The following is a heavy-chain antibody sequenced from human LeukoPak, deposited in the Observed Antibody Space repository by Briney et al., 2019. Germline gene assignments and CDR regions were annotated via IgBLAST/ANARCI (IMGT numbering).Heavy chain of an antibody. V-gene: IGHV4-38-2*01. J-gene: IGHJ4*02. CDR3: ARGATMAYSSSWYR. Sequence: SETLSLTCAVSGYFISSGYYWGWIRQPPGKGLEWIVEINHSGSTNYNPSLKSRVTMSVDTSKNQFSLKLSSVTAADTGEYDGARGATMAYSSSWYRWGQGTLVTVSS. CDR1: GYFISSGYY. CDR2: INHSGST. D-gene: IGHD6-13*01.